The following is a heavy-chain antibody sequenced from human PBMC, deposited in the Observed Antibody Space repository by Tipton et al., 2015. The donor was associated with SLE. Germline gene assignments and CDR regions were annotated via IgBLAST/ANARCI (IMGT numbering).Heavy chain of an antibody. CDR3: ARAPDDSSSWPLDY. Sequence: SLRLSCVASGFIFRMYAMTWVRQAPGKGLEYVSAISSNGGSTYYANSVKGRFTISRDNSKNTLYLQMGSLRAEDMAVYYCARAPDDSSSWPLDYWGQGTLVTVSS. CDR2: ISSNGGST. D-gene: IGHD6-13*01. J-gene: IGHJ4*02. V-gene: IGHV3-64*01. CDR1: GFIFRMYA.